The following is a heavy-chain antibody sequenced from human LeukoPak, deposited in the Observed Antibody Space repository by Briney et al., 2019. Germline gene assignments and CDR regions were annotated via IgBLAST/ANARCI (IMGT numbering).Heavy chain of an antibody. CDR2: INHSGST. D-gene: IGHD3-10*01. Sequence: PSETLSLTCAVYGGSFSGYYWSWIRQPPGKGLEWIGEINHSGSTNYNPSLKSRVTISVDTSKNQFSLKLTSVTAADTAVYYCARGLFSGSSVWGQGTTVTVSS. CDR1: GGSFSGYY. J-gene: IGHJ6*02. V-gene: IGHV4-34*01. CDR3: ARGLFSGSSV.